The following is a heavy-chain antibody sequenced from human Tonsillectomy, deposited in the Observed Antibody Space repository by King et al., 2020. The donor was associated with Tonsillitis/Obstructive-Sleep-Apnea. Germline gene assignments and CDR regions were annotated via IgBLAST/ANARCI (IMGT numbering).Heavy chain of an antibody. CDR1: GYTFTSYG. D-gene: IGHD2-2*01. CDR2: ISTYNGNT. J-gene: IGHJ4*02. Sequence: VQLVESGAEVKKPGASVKVSCKASGYTFTSYGISWVRQAPGQGLEWMGWISTYNGNTNYAQKLQGRVTMTTDTSTSTAYMEVRSLRSDDTAVYYCATTSEDGAAAIFVGYYFDSWGQGTLVTVSS. V-gene: IGHV1-18*01. CDR3: ATTSEDGAAAIFVGYYFDS.